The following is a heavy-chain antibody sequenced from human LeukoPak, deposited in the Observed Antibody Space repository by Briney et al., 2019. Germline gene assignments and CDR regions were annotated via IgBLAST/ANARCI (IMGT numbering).Heavy chain of an antibody. V-gene: IGHV1-18*01. CDR2: ISAYNGNT. D-gene: IGHD6-13*01. Sequence: ASVKVSCKASGYTFTSYGISWVRQAPGQRLEWMGWISAYNGNTNYAQKLQGRVTITAGESTSTAYMELSSLRSEDTAVYYCARGWGDSSSWYEAFDYWGQGTLVTVSS. CDR3: ARGWGDSSSWYEAFDY. CDR1: GYTFTSYG. J-gene: IGHJ4*02.